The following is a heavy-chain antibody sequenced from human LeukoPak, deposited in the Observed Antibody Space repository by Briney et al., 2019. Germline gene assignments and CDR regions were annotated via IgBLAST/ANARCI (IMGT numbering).Heavy chain of an antibody. CDR2: ISAYNGNT. Sequence: GASVKVSCKASGYTFTSYGISWVRQAPGQGLEWMGWISAYNGNTNYAQKLQGRVTMTTDTSTSTAYMELRSLRSDDTAVYYCARNVEMAVAALNWFDPWGQGTLVTVSS. CDR3: ARNVEMAVAALNWFDP. V-gene: IGHV1-18*01. D-gene: IGHD6-19*01. CDR1: GYTFTSYG. J-gene: IGHJ5*02.